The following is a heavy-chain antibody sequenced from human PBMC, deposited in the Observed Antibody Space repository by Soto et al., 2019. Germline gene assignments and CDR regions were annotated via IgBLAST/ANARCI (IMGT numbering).Heavy chain of an antibody. V-gene: IGHV3-30*18. Sequence: QVQLVESGGGVVQPGRSLSLSCRVSGFTMSSYAMHWVRQAPGKGLEWVALLSYDGTKKYYADPVEGRFTISRDIFSNTLFLHLSNLRGEDTGVYYCAKPRIDGVVIPRHGFEYWGQGTLVTVSS. D-gene: IGHD3-3*01. CDR2: LSYDGTKK. CDR3: AKPRIDGVVIPRHGFEY. CDR1: GFTMSSYA. J-gene: IGHJ4*02.